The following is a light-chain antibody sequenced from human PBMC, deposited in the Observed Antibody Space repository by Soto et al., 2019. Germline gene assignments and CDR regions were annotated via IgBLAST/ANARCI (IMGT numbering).Light chain of an antibody. Sequence: QSVLTQPASVSGSPGQSVTISCTGTSSDVGGYNYVSWYQQHPGKAPKLMIYEVSNQPSGVSNRFSGSKSGNTASLTISGLQAEDAADYYCSSYTSSSTLVFGTETKSPS. J-gene: IGLJ1*01. CDR1: SSDVGGYNY. CDR3: SSYTSSSTLV. V-gene: IGLV2-14*01. CDR2: EVS.